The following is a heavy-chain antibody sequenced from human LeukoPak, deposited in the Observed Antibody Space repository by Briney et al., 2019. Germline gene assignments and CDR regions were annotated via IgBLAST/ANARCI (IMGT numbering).Heavy chain of an antibody. CDR3: ARDHSGYDPYFDY. CDR1: GFTFSSYW. D-gene: IGHD5-12*01. CDR2: IKQDGSEK. V-gene: IGHV3-7*01. Sequence: GGSLRLSCAASGFTFSSYWMSWVRRAPGKGLEWVANIKQDGSEKDYVDSVKGRFTISRDNAKNSLYLQMNSLRAEDTAVYYCARDHSGYDPYFDYWGQGTLVTVSS. J-gene: IGHJ4*02.